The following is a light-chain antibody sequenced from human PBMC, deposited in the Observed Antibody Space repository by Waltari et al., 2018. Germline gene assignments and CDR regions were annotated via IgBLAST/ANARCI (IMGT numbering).Light chain of an antibody. J-gene: IGKJ2*01. CDR1: QSVLSRSNNKNY. Sequence: DIVLTQSPDSLAVSLGERATINCKSSQSVLSRSNNKNYFGWYQQKPGQPPKLLITWASTSESGVPDRFSGSRSGTDFTLTISGLQAEDVAVYFCHQCYTFPYTFGQGTQLEIK. V-gene: IGKV4-1*01. CDR3: HQCYTFPYT. CDR2: WAS.